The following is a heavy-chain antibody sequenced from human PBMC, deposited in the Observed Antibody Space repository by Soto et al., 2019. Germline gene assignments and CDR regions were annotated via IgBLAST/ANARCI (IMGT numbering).Heavy chain of an antibody. J-gene: IGHJ5*02. CDR3: ARDPLYGSGSVWFDP. V-gene: IGHV3-11*01. Sequence: GGSLRLSCAASGFTFSDYYMSWIRQAPGKGLEWVSYISSSGSTIYYADSVKGRFTISRDNAKNSLYLQMNSLRAEDTAVYYCARDPLYGSGSVWFDPWGQGTLVTVSS. CDR1: GFTFSDYY. CDR2: ISSSGSTI. D-gene: IGHD3-10*01.